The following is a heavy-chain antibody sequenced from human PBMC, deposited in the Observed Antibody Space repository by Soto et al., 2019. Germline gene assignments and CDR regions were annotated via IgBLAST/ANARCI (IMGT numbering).Heavy chain of an antibody. CDR2: LYTSGSK. J-gene: IGHJ4*02. Sequence: PGGSLRLSCTVSGFSVSTKYMSWVRQAPGKGLEWVSVLYTSGSKYYGDSVRGRFAISRDDSKNTVYLQMNSLRVDDTAVYYCGTGGPRYPKDYWGQGTLVTVSS. D-gene: IGHD2-2*02. CDR1: GFSVSTKY. CDR3: GTGGPRYPKDY. V-gene: IGHV3-53*01.